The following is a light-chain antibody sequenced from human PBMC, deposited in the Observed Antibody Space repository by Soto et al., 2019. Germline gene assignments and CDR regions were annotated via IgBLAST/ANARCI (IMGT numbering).Light chain of an antibody. V-gene: IGLV1-40*01. CDR2: GNN. CDR3: QSYDRSPSALHV. Sequence: QSVLTQPPPVSAAPGQRVTISCTGSSSNIGAGYEVHWYQQLPGTAPKLLIYGNNNRPSGVPDRFSGSKSATSASLAITGLRAEDEAYYYGQSYDRSPSALHVFGTGPKVTV. CDR1: SSNIGAGYE. J-gene: IGLJ1*01.